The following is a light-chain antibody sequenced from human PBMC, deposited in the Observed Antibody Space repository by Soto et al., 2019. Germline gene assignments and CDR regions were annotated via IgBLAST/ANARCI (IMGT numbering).Light chain of an antibody. CDR1: QSVLYSSNNKNY. V-gene: IGKV4-1*01. CDR2: WAS. Sequence: DIVMTQFPDSLAVSLGERATINCKSSQSVLYSSNNKNYLAWYQQKPGQPPKLLIYWASTRESGVPDRFSGSGSGTDFTLTISSPQAEDVAVYYCQQYYSTPPTFGGGTKVEIK. CDR3: QQYYSTPPT. J-gene: IGKJ4*01.